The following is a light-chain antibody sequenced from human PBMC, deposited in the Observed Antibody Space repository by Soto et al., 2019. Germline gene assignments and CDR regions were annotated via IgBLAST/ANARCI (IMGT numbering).Light chain of an antibody. V-gene: IGLV2-14*01. Sequence: QSVLTQPASVSGSHGQSITISCTGTSSDVGGYNYVSWYQQHPGKAPKLMIYEVSNRPSGVSNRFSGSKSGNTASLTISGLQAEDEADYYCSSYTSSRTLVFGGGTQLTVL. J-gene: IGLJ2*01. CDR1: SSDVGGYNY. CDR3: SSYTSSRTLV. CDR2: EVS.